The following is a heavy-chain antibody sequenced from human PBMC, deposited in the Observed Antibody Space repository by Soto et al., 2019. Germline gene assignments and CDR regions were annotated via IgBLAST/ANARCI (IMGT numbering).Heavy chain of an antibody. CDR1: GFTVSSNY. D-gene: IGHD3-10*01. CDR2: IYSGGST. J-gene: IGHJ6*02. V-gene: IGHV3-53*01. Sequence: EVQLVESGGGLIQPGGSLRLSCAASGFTVSSNYMSWVRQAPGKGLEWVSVIYSGGSTYYADSVKGRFTISRDNSKNTLYLQMNSLIAEDTAVYYCARGGMEFYYYYGMDVWGQGTTVTVSS. CDR3: ARGGMEFYYYYGMDV.